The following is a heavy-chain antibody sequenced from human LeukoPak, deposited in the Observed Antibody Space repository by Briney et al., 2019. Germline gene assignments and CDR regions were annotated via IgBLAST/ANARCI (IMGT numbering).Heavy chain of an antibody. J-gene: IGHJ4*02. Sequence: GGPLRLSCVASGFTFSNYWMHWVRQAPGKGLVWVSRIKGDGSYTSYADSVRGRFTISRDNAKNTLYLQMNSLRAEDTAVYYCARDNWYFDYWGQGTLVTVSS. CDR1: GFTFSNYW. D-gene: IGHD1-20*01. V-gene: IGHV3-74*01. CDR2: IKGDGSYT. CDR3: ARDNWYFDY.